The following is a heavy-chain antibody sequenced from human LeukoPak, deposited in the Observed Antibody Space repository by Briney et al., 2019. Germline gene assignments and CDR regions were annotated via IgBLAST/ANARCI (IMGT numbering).Heavy chain of an antibody. CDR3: ITDPGGYAIN. J-gene: IGHJ4*02. Sequence: GGSLRLSCAASGFTFTTAWMSWVRQAPGQGLEWVGRSISKNNGGTTDYAASVKGRFTISRDDSKNMLYLQMNSLKSEDTAVYYCITDPGGYAINWGQGTLVTVSS. CDR1: GFTFTTAW. CDR2: SISKNNGGTT. V-gene: IGHV3-15*01. D-gene: IGHD2-2*01.